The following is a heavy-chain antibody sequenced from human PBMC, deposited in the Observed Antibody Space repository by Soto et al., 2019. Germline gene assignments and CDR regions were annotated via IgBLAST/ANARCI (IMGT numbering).Heavy chain of an antibody. CDR2: IVPMFGTT. J-gene: IGHJ3*01. Sequence: QVQLVQSGPELKKPGSSVKVSCKAPGDTFNSYGISWVRQAPGQGLEWMGGIVPMFGTTNLALKFEDRVKITADELTTTVYMERRGLTSEDSAVYYCARDLADVHLWDAFDVWGHGTRVTVSS. D-gene: IGHD6-13*01. V-gene: IGHV1-69*01. CDR3: ARDLADVHLWDAFDV. CDR1: GDTFNSYG.